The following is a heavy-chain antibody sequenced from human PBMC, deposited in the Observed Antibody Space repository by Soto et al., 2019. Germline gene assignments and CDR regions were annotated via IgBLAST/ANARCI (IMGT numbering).Heavy chain of an antibody. CDR1: GGSFSGYY. D-gene: IGHD6-6*01. CDR2: INHSGST. J-gene: IGHJ5*02. Sequence: SETLSLTCAVYGGSFSGYYWSWIRQPPGKGLEWIGEINHSGSTNYNPSLKSRVTISVDTSKNQFSLKLSSVTAADTAVYYCARARGYYSSSRRGGFDPWGQGTLVPVSS. CDR3: ARARGYYSSSRRGGFDP. V-gene: IGHV4-34*01.